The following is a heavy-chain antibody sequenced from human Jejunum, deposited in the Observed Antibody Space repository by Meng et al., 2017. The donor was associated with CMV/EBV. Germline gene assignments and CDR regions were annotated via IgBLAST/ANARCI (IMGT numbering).Heavy chain of an antibody. J-gene: IGHJ4*02. CDR1: GIAFEAYG. Sequence: LSCGAYGIAFEAYGMRWVRQAPGKGLEWVGFISYNGDNKQYIDSVKGRFTISRDSSKNTVTLQMVGLRPEDTAVYYCVRNGYGPDYWGPGTLVTVSS. CDR2: ISYNGDNK. CDR3: VRNGYGPDY. D-gene: IGHD2-15*01. V-gene: IGHV3-30*19.